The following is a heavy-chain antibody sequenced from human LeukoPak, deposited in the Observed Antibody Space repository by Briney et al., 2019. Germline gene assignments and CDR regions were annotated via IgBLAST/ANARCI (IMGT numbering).Heavy chain of an antibody. CDR3: AREGRDGYSDY. D-gene: IGHD5-24*01. Sequence: GGSLRLSCAVSGLTFSNYWMHWVRQAPGKGLVWVSRISNDGTSTSYADSVKGRFTISRDNAKNTLYLRMNSLRGEDTAVYYCAREGRDGYSDYWGQGTLVTVSS. CDR1: GLTFSNYW. CDR2: ISNDGTST. V-gene: IGHV3-74*01. J-gene: IGHJ4*02.